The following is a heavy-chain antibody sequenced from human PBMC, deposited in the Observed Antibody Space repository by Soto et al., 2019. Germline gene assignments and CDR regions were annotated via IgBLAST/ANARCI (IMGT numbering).Heavy chain of an antibody. CDR2: IIPIFGTA. CDR3: GGGQLERPPPHHYYGMDV. V-gene: IGHV1-69*06. CDR1: GGTFSSYA. D-gene: IGHD1-1*01. J-gene: IGHJ6*02. Sequence: QVQLVQSGAEVKKPGSSVKVSCKASGGTFSSYAISWVRQAPGQGLEWMGGIIPIFGTANYAQKFQGRVKITGDKSQGPAYRGAGSLETEDTAVYFWGGGQLERPPPHHYYGMDVWGQGTTVPV.